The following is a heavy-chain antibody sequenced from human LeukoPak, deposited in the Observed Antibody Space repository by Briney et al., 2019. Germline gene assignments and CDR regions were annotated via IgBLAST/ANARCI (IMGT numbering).Heavy chain of an antibody. CDR3: AREVEGYCSGGSCYYPGFDY. V-gene: IGHV3-21*06. CDR2: ISSSSSYI. J-gene: IGHJ4*02. CDR1: GFTFSSYS. D-gene: IGHD2-15*01. Sequence: PGGSLRLSCAASGFTFSSYSINWVRQAPGKGLEWVSSISSSSSYIYYADSVKGRFTISRDNAKNSLYLQMNSLRAEDTAVYYCAREVEGYCSGGSCYYPGFDYWGQGTLVTVSS.